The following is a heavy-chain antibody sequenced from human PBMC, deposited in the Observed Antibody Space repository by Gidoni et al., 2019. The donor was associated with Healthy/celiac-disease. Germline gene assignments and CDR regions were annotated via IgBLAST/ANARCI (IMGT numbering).Heavy chain of an antibody. CDR2: INAGNGNT. V-gene: IGHV1-3*01. D-gene: IGHD6-19*01. J-gene: IGHJ2*01. CDR3: AREGSGWRFDL. Sequence: QVQLVQSGAEVKKPGASVKVSCKASGYTFTTYAMHWVCQAPGQRLEWMGWINAGNGNTKYSQKFQGRVSITRDTSASTAYMELSSLRSEDTAVYYCAREGSGWRFDLWGRGTLVTVSS. CDR1: GYTFTTYA.